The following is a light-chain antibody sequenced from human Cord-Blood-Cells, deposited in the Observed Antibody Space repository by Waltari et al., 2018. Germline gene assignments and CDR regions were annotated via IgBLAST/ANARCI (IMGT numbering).Light chain of an antibody. CDR1: SSDVGGYNY. J-gene: IGLJ2*01. CDR3: SSYTSSSTLVV. CDR2: DVS. Sequence: SALTQPASVSGSPGQSLTISCTGTSSDVGGYNYVSCYQQHPGKAPKLMIYDVSNRPSGVSNRFSGSKSGNTASLTISGLQAEDEADYYCSSYTSSSTLVVFGGGTKLTVL. V-gene: IGLV2-14*01.